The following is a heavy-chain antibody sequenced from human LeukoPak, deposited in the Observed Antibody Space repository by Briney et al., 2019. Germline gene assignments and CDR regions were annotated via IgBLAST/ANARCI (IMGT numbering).Heavy chain of an antibody. D-gene: IGHD3-9*01. J-gene: IGHJ4*02. CDR1: GGPVSSGSYY. Sequence: SETLSLTCTVSGGPVSSGSYYWRWIRQPPGKGLEWIGYIYYSGSTNYNPSLKSRVTISVDTSKNQFSLKLSSVTAADTAVYYCAREQTSYYDILTGYRYFDYWGQGTLVTVSS. CDR3: AREQTSYYDILTGYRYFDY. CDR2: IYYSGST. V-gene: IGHV4-61*01.